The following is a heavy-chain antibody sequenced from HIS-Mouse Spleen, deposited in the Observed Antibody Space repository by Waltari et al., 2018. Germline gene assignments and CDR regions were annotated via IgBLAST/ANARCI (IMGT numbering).Heavy chain of an antibody. CDR2: INHSGIT. V-gene: IGHV4-34*01. Sequence: QVQLQQWGAGLLKPSETLSLTCAVYGGSFSGYYWSWIRQPPGKGLEWIGEINHSGITHYNPSLKSRVTISVYTSKNQFSLKLSSVTAADTAVYYCARVNSSFDYWGQGTLVTVSS. D-gene: IGHD6-13*01. CDR3: ARVNSSFDY. J-gene: IGHJ4*02. CDR1: GGSFSGYY.